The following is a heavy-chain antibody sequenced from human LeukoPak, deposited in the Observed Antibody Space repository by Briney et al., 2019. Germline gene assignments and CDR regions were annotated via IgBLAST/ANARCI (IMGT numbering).Heavy chain of an antibody. Sequence: ASVKVSCKASGYTFTSYAMNWARQAPGQGLEWMGWINTNTGNPTYAQGFTGRFVFSLDTSVSTAYLQISSLKAEDTAVYYCAREAHIVLGNWFDPWGQGTLVTVSS. J-gene: IGHJ5*02. V-gene: IGHV7-4-1*02. D-gene: IGHD2-8*01. CDR1: GYTFTSYA. CDR2: INTNTGNP. CDR3: AREAHIVLGNWFDP.